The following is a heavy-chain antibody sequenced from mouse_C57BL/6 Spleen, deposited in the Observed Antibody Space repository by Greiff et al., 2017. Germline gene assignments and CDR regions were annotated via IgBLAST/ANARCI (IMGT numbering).Heavy chain of an antibody. CDR2: IDPSDSET. CDR3: ARRGNLDYRYAMDY. D-gene: IGHD2-14*01. Sequence: VQLKQPGAELVRPGSSVKLSCKASGYTFTSYWMHWVKQRPIQGLEWIGNIDPSDSETHYNQKFKDKATLTVDKSSSTAYMQLSSLTSEDSAVYYCARRGNLDYRYAMDYWGQGTSVTVSS. CDR1: GYTFTSYW. J-gene: IGHJ4*01. V-gene: IGHV1-52*01.